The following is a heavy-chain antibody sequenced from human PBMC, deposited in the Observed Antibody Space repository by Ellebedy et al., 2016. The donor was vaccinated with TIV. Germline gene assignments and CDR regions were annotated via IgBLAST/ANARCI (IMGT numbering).Heavy chain of an antibody. CDR1: GFTFSGYG. V-gene: IGHV3-33*01. J-gene: IGHJ4*02. CDR3: ARGRGGDYGGNSGYFDY. Sequence: GESLKISCAASGFTFSGYGIHWVRQAPGKGLEWVAVIWHDGSKQYYADSVKGRFTISRDNHKSTLDLQMNSLRADDTAVYYCARGRGGDYGGNSGYFDYWGQGTLVTVSS. D-gene: IGHD4-23*01. CDR2: IWHDGSKQ.